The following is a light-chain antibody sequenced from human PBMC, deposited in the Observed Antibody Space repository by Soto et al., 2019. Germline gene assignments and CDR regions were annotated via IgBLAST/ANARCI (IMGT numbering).Light chain of an antibody. CDR1: SSDFGSYKF. CDR3: FSFTSTNTHV. J-gene: IGLJ1*01. V-gene: IGLV2-23*01. Sequence: QTASVSGSPGQSVTISCTGTSSDFGSYKFVSWYQHHPGTVPKVIIYETSKQPSGVSDRFSGSKSGNTASLTISGLQAEDEADYYCFSFTSTNTHVFGSGTKLTVL. CDR2: ETS.